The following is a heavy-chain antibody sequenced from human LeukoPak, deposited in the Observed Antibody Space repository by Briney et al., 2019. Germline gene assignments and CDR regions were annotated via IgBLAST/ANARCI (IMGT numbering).Heavy chain of an antibody. D-gene: IGHD3-3*01. CDR1: GFTVSSNY. J-gene: IGHJ5*02. V-gene: IGHV3-48*04. CDR3: ARARGITIHNWFDP. CDR2: ISSSSSTI. Sequence: PGGSLRLSCAASGFTVSSNYMTWVRQAPGKGLEWVSYISSSSSTIYYADSVKGRFTISRDNAKNSLYLQMNSLRAEDTAVYYCARARGITIHNWFDPWGQGTLVTVSS.